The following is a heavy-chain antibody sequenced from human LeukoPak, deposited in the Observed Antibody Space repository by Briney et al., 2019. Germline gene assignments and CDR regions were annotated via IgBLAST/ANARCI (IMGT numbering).Heavy chain of an antibody. V-gene: IGHV4-30-4*02. J-gene: IGHJ4*02. D-gene: IGHD3-9*01. CDR1: GDSISSGDYY. CDR2: LYYNGIT. CDR3: AGAVTGYYLSHYYFPY. Sequence: SDTLSLTCTVSGDSISSGDYYWPWIRQPPGKGLEWFGYLYYNGITYYNPSLKSRLIISVDQPKKQFYLKLSSVTAADTAVYYCAGAVTGYYLSHYYFPYWGRGTLVSVSS.